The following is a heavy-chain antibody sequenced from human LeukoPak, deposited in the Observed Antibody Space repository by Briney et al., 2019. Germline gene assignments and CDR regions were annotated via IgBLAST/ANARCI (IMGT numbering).Heavy chain of an antibody. V-gene: IGHV4-4*09. CDR1: GGSISSYY. J-gene: IGHJ5*02. Sequence: SETLSLTCTVSGGSISSYYWSWIRQPPGKGLEWIGYIYTSGSTNYNPSLKSRVTISVDTSKNQFSLKLSSVTAADTAVYCCARALLQTDWFDPWGQGTLVTVSS. D-gene: IGHD1-14*01. CDR3: ARALLQTDWFDP. CDR2: IYTSGST.